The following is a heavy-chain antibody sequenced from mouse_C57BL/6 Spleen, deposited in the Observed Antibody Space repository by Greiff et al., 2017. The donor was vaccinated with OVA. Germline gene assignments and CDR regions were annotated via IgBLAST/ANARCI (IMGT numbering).Heavy chain of an antibody. CDR1: GFNIKDYY. J-gene: IGHJ2*01. D-gene: IGHD1-1*01. CDR3: ARWYGSQVFYFDY. CDR2: LDPEDGET. V-gene: IGHV14-2*01. Sequence: VQLQQSGAELVKPGASVKLSCTASGFNIKDYYMHWVKQRTEQGLEWIGRLDPEDGETKYAPKFQGKATITADTSSNTAYLQLSSLTSADTAVYYCARWYGSQVFYFDYWGQGTTLTVSS.